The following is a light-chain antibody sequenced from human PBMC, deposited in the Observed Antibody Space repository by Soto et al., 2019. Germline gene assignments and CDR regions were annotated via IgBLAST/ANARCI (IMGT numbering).Light chain of an antibody. V-gene: IGLV2-23*02. CDR1: SSDVGSYNL. CDR3: CTGAGCNTFYF. Sequence: QSVLTQPASVSGSPGQSITISCTGTSSDVGSYNLVSWYQQLPGKAPKLIIYEVSKRPSGVSNRFSGSKSGNTASLTISGLQAEDEADYYCCTGAGCNTFYFFGTGTKVTVL. J-gene: IGLJ1*01. CDR2: EVS.